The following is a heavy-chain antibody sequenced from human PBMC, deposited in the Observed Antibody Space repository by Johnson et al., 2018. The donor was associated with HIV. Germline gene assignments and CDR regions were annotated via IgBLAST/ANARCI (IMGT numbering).Heavy chain of an antibody. CDR2: IYWNGGST. Sequence: VQLVESGGGLVQPGRSLRLSCAASGFTFDDYGLSWVRQAPGKGLEWVSGIYWNGGSTGYADSVKGRFTISRDNAKNSLYLQMNSLRAEDTALYYCARDGPYSGYDENAFDIWGQGTMVTVSS. D-gene: IGHD5-12*01. J-gene: IGHJ3*02. V-gene: IGHV3-20*04. CDR1: GFTFDDYG. CDR3: ARDGPYSGYDENAFDI.